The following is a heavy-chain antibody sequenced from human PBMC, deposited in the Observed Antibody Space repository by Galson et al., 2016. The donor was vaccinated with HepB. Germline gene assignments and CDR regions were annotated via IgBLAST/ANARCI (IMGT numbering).Heavy chain of an antibody. V-gene: IGHV4-30-4*01. J-gene: IGHJ2*01. CDR3: ASATTVTTYWYFDL. CDR2: VYYSRFP. CDR1: GGSINSGEFY. Sequence: TLSLTCTVSGGSINSGEFYWSWIRQPPGKGLEWIGYVYYSRFPYYNPSLKSRVTISLDTSKNQFSLKLNSVTAADAAVYYCASATTVTTYWYFDLWGRGPRVTVSS. D-gene: IGHD4-17*01.